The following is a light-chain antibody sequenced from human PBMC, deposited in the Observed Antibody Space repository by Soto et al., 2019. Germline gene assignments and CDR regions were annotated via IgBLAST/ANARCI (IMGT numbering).Light chain of an antibody. V-gene: IGKV1D-12*01. CDR3: QQTDTLPSM. CDR2: AAS. Sequence: DIQMPQSPSSVSAAVGERVTITCRASQVMSSWLAWYQQKPGKAPKLLIFAASTLQSGVPSRFSGSGSRTDFTLTITSLQPEDIGTYYCQQTDTLPSMFGQGTRLEIK. CDR1: QVMSSW. J-gene: IGKJ5*01.